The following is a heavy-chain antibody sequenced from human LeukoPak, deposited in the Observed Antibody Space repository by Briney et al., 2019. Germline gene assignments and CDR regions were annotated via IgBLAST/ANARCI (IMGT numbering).Heavy chain of an antibody. V-gene: IGHV1-18*01. CDR3: ARDRGDSSGAY. D-gene: IGHD6-19*01. Sequence: ASVKVSCKASGYTFTTYGFSWVRQAPGQGLEWMGYIKSYTKYAEQFQDRFTMTTDTSTNTAYMQLRSLTSDDTAVYYCARDRGDSSGAYWGQGTLVTVSS. J-gene: IGHJ4*02. CDR2: IKSYT. CDR1: GYTFTTYG.